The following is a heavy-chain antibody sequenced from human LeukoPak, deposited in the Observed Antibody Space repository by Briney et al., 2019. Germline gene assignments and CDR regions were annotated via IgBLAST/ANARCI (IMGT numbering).Heavy chain of an antibody. D-gene: IGHD4-17*01. V-gene: IGHV1-2*02. J-gene: IGHJ5*02. Sequence: ASVKVSCKASGYTFTGYYMHWVRQAPGQGLEWMGWINPNSGGTNYAQKFQGRVTMTRDTSISTAYMELSRLRSDDTAVYYCARPDDSSTVTTEYNWFDPWGQGTLVTVSS. CDR1: GYTFTGYY. CDR3: ARPDDSSTVTTEYNWFDP. CDR2: INPNSGGT.